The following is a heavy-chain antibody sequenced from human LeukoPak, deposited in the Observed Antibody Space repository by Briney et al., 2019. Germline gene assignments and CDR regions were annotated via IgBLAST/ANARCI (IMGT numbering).Heavy chain of an antibody. D-gene: IGHD1-1*01. CDR1: GGSISSYY. V-gene: IGHV4-30-4*08. CDR2: IYYSGST. Sequence: PSETLSLTCTVSGGSISSYYWSWIRQPPGKGLEWIGYIYYSGSTYYNPSLKSRVTISVDTSKNQFSLKLSSVTAADTAVCYCARGGNWNDDAFDIWGQGTMVTVSS. CDR3: ARGGNWNDDAFDI. J-gene: IGHJ3*02.